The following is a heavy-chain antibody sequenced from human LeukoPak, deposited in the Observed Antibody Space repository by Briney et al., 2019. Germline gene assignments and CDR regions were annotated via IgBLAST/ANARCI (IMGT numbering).Heavy chain of an antibody. V-gene: IGHV4-39*07. Sequence: SETLSLTCSVSGGSISSNSYYWGWIRQPPGKGLEWIGSIYYSGSTYYNPSLKSRVTISVDTSKNQFSLKLSSVTAADTAVYYCAREVAAAYYFDYWGQGTLVTVSS. D-gene: IGHD6-13*01. J-gene: IGHJ4*02. CDR3: AREVAAAYYFDY. CDR1: GGSISSNSYY. CDR2: IYYSGST.